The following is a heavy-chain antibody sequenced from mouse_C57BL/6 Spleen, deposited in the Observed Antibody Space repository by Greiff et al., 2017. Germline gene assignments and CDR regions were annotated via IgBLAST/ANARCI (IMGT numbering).Heavy chain of an antibody. CDR1: GYTFTSYW. Sequence: QVHVKQSGAELAKPGASVKLSCKASGYTFTSYWMHWVKQRPGQGLEWIGYINPSSGYTKYNQKFKDKATLTADKSSSTAYMQLSSLTYEDSAVYYCARSTGVATKGFDYWGQGTTLTVSS. CDR2: INPSSGYT. V-gene: IGHV1-7*01. D-gene: IGHD1-1*01. J-gene: IGHJ2*01. CDR3: ARSTGVATKGFDY.